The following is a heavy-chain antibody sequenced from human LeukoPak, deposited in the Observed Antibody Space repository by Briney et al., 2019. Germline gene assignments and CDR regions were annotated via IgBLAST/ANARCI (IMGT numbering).Heavy chain of an antibody. V-gene: IGHV4-59*01. CDR2: IYYSGST. CDR1: GGSISSYY. CDR3: ARTEESGYSDRYFGYYYYMDV. J-gene: IGHJ6*03. D-gene: IGHD5-18*01. Sequence: SETLSLTCTVSGGSISSYYWSWIRQPPGKGLEWIGYIYYSGSTHYNPSLKSRVTISVDTSKNQFSLKLSSVTAADTAVYYCARTEESGYSDRYFGYYYYMDVWGKGTTVTVSS.